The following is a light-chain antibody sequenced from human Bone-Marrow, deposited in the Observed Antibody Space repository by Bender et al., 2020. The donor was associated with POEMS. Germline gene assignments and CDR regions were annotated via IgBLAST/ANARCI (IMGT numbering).Light chain of an antibody. J-gene: IGLJ2*01. Sequence: QSVLTQPPSVSGAPGQRVTISCTGSSSNTGSGYDINWYQHLPGTAPKLLIYGYNNRPSGVPDRFSGSKSGTSASLAITGLQAEDEADYYCQSCDSYMSGLVIFGGGTKVTVL. CDR2: GYN. CDR3: QSCDSYMSGLVI. V-gene: IGLV1-40*01. CDR1: SSNTGSGYD.